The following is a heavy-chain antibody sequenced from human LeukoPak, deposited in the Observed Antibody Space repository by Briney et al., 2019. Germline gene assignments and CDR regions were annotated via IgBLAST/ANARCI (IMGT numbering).Heavy chain of an antibody. Sequence: PGGSLRLSCAASGFTFSSYAMSWVRQAPGKGLEWVSVISGSGGSTYYADSVKGRFTISRDNSKSTLYLQMNSLRAEDTAVYYCAKPIDSSGYYVFDYWGQGTLVTVSS. V-gene: IGHV3-23*01. CDR2: ISGSGGST. CDR3: AKPIDSSGYYVFDY. CDR1: GFTFSSYA. J-gene: IGHJ4*02. D-gene: IGHD3-22*01.